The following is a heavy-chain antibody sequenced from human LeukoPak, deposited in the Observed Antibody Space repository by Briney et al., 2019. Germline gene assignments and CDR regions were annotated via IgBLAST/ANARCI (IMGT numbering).Heavy chain of an antibody. Sequence: HAGGSLRLSCAASGFTFSSYAMHWVRQAPGKGLEWVAVISYDGSNKYYADSVKGRFTISRDNSKNTLYLQMNSLRAEDTAVYYCAKGGKVVAVPDWFDPWGQGTLVTVSS. CDR3: AKGGKVVAVPDWFDP. D-gene: IGHD2-15*01. CDR1: GFTFSSYA. V-gene: IGHV3-30*04. J-gene: IGHJ5*02. CDR2: ISYDGSNK.